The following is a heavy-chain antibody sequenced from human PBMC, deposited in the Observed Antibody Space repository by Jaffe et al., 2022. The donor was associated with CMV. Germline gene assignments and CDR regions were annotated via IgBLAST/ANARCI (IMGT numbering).Heavy chain of an antibody. Sequence: EVQLVESGGGLVQPGGSLRLSCAASGFTFYTSAMNWVRQAPGKGLEWISDISGFAGDTNYADSVKGRFTISRDNSKNTLFLQMNSLRADDTAVYYCAKDSPYDDYVWGSYRYYMDVWGKGTSVTVSS. CDR1: GFTFYTSA. V-gene: IGHV3-23*04. CDR2: ISGFAGDT. D-gene: IGHD3-16*02. CDR3: AKDSPYDDYVWGSYRYYMDV. J-gene: IGHJ6*03.